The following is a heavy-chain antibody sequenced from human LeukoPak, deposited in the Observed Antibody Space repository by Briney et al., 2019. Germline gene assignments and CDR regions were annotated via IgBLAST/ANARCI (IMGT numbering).Heavy chain of an antibody. CDR3: ARRAGSIYYYYGMDV. J-gene: IGHJ6*02. Sequence: PSETLSLTCTVSGGSISSYYWSWIRQPPGKGLEWIGYIYYSGSTYYNPSLKSRVTISVDTSKNQFSLKLSSVTAADTAVYYCARRAGSIYYYYGMDVWGQGTTVTVSS. CDR2: IYYSGST. CDR1: GGSISSYY. V-gene: IGHV4-59*08. D-gene: IGHD1-1*01.